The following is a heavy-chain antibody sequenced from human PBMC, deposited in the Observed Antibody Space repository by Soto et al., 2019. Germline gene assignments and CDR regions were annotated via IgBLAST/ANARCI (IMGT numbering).Heavy chain of an antibody. CDR2: IYYSGNT. CDR1: GDPINNYD. CDR3: AKQGGKYGIRSFDP. Sequence: SETLSLTCTVSGDPINNYDWSWIRQPPGKGLEWIGYIYYSGNTKYNPSLKSRVTISVDTSKNQFSLRLTSVTAADTAVYYCAKQGGKYGIRSFDPWGQGTLVTVSS. D-gene: IGHD1-1*01. V-gene: IGHV4-59*08. J-gene: IGHJ5*02.